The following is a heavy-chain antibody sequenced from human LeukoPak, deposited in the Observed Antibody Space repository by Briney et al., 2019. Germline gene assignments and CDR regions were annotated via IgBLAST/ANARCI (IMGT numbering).Heavy chain of an antibody. V-gene: IGHV3-30*02. CDR2: IRYDGSSK. D-gene: IGHD3-22*01. Sequence: GGSLRLSCAASGFTFSSYGMHWVRQAPGKGLEWVAFIRYDGSSKYYADSVKGRFTISRDNSKNTLYLQMNSLRAEDTAVYYCAKERVYYDSSGYYYFDYWGQGTLVTVSS. CDR3: AKERVYYDSSGYYYFDY. J-gene: IGHJ4*02. CDR1: GFTFSSYG.